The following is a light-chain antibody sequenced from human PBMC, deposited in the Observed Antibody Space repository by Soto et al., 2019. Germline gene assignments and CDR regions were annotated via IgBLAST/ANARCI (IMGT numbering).Light chain of an antibody. CDR1: SSDIGAYNF. J-gene: IGLJ2*01. V-gene: IGLV2-14*03. CDR3: TSWTTSTTMR. CDR2: DVN. Sequence: QSALTQPASVSGYPGQSITISCTGTSSDIGAYNFVSWYQQHPGKAPKLVLYDVNIRPSGVSNRFSGSKSGNTASLTISGLQAEDEADYYCTSWTTSTTMRFGGGTKVTVL.